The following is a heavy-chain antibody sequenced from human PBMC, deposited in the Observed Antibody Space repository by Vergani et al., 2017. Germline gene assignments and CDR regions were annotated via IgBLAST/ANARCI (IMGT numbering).Heavy chain of an antibody. CDR1: GYTFTSYY. J-gene: IGHJ5*02. CDR3: AREYSSSSLYQLGGDWFDP. Sequence: QVQLVQSGAEVKKPGASVKVSCKASGYTFTSYYMHWVRQAPGQGLEWMGWINPNSGGTNYAQKFQGRVTMTRDTSISTAYMELSRLRSDDTAVYYCAREYSSSSLYQLGGDWFDPWGQGTLVTVSS. CDR2: INPNSGGT. V-gene: IGHV1-2*02. D-gene: IGHD6-6*01.